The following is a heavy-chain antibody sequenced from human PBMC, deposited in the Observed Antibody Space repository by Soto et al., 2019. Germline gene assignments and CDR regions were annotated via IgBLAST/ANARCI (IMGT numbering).Heavy chain of an antibody. CDR1: GFTVRSNN. CDR2: IYSSGNT. D-gene: IGHD3-16*01. CDR3: ARVSSPFGH. Sequence: EVQLVETGGGLIQPGGSLRLSCAVSGFTVRSNNMSWVRQAPGKGLEWVSIIYSSGNTYYADSVKGRFTMSRDTSNNTVFLQMSSLRAEDTAVYYCARVSSPFGHWGQGTLVTVSS. J-gene: IGHJ4*02. V-gene: IGHV3-53*02.